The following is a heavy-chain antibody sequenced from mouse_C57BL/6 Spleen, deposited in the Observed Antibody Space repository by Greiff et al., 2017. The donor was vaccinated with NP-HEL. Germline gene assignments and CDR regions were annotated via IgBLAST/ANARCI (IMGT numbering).Heavy chain of an antibody. D-gene: IGHD1-1*01. J-gene: IGHJ4*01. V-gene: IGHV14-2*01. CDR1: GFTFTDYY. Sequence: VQLQQSGAELVKPGASVKLSCTASGFTFTDYYMHWVKQRTEQGLEWIGRIDPEDGETKYAPKFQGTATLTADTSSNTAYLQLSSLTSEDTAVYYCAPTVVGGDVDDRGQGTSVTVSS. CDR2: IDPEDGET. CDR3: APTVVGGDVDD.